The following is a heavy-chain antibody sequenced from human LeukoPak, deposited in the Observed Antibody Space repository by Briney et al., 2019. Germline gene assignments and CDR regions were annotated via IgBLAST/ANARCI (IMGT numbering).Heavy chain of an antibody. CDR2: IRYDGSNK. Sequence: GGSLRLSCAASGFTFSSSGMQWVRQAPGKVLEWVAFIRYDGSNKYYADSVKGRFTISRDNSKNTLYLQMNSLRAEDTAVYYCARDSFSSGYYPRYYYYYIDVWGKGTTVTVSS. J-gene: IGHJ6*03. CDR1: GFTFSSSG. D-gene: IGHD3-22*01. V-gene: IGHV3-30*02. CDR3: ARDSFSSGYYPRYYYYYIDV.